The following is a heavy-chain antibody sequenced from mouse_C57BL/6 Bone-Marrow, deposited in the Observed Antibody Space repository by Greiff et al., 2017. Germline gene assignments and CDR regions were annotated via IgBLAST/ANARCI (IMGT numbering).Heavy chain of an antibody. V-gene: IGHV1-85*01. CDR3: ARDDGSSYWYFDG. Sequence: QVQLQQSGPELVKPGASVKLSCTASGYTFTSYDINWVQQTPGQGLEWIGWIYPSDGSTKYNETFKGKATLTVDTSSSTAYMQLHSLTSEDSAVYICARDDGSSYWYFDGWGRGTTVTVSS. CDR1: GYTFTSYD. CDR2: IYPSDGST. J-gene: IGHJ1*03. D-gene: IGHD1-1*01.